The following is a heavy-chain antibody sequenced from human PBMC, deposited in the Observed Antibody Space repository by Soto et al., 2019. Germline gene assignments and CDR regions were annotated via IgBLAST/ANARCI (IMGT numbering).Heavy chain of an antibody. J-gene: IGHJ3*02. CDR2: IYYSGST. V-gene: IGHV4-31*03. Sequence: SETLSLTCTVSGGSISSGGYYWSWIRQHPGKRLEWIGYIYYSGSTYYNPSLKTRVTLSVETSKNQFSLKLSSVTAADTAVYYCARDANDLGYCSGGSCFGAFDIWGQGTMVTVSS. D-gene: IGHD2-15*01. CDR1: GGSISSGGYY. CDR3: ARDANDLGYCSGGSCFGAFDI.